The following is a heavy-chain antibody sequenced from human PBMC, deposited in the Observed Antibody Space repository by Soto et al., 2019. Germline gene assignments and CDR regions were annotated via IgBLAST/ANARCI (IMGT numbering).Heavy chain of an antibody. V-gene: IGHV4-4*07. CDR2: IWTSGST. J-gene: IGHJ4*01. CDR3: ARTVGAAYYFDF. D-gene: IGHD3-16*01. CDR1: GDSMSKYY. Sequence: QVQLQESGPGLVKPSETLSLTCNVSGDSMSKYYWSWVRQPAGKGLEWIGRIWTSGSTNYNPSLKSRVTMSIDTSNKHFSLDLKSVTAADTAVYYCARTVGAAYYFDFWGHGVLVTVSS.